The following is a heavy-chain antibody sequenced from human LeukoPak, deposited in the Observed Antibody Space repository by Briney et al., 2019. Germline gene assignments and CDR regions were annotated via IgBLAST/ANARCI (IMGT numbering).Heavy chain of an antibody. CDR3: ARSPSAGIAARPMGS. V-gene: IGHV4-61*02. Sequence: SETLSLTCTVSGGSINSSSYYWSWIRQPAGKGLEWIGRIYTSGSTNYNPSLKSRVTISVDTSKNQFSLKLSSVTAADTAVYYCARSPSAGIAARPMGSWGQGTLVTVSS. CDR2: IYTSGST. CDR1: GGSINSSSYY. D-gene: IGHD6-6*01. J-gene: IGHJ4*02.